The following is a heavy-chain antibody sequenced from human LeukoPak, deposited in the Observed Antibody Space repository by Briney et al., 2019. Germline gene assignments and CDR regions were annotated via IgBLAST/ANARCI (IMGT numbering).Heavy chain of an antibody. V-gene: IGHV3-11*06. CDR2: ISSSSYT. J-gene: IGHJ4*02. D-gene: IGHD2-2*01. Sequence: GGSLRLSCAASGLTLSDYYMSWIRQAPGKGLEWVSYISSSSYTNYADSVKGRFTISRDNAKNSLYLQMNSLRAEDTAVYYCARAVVPAATFDYWGQGTLVTVSS. CDR1: GLTLSDYY. CDR3: ARAVVPAATFDY.